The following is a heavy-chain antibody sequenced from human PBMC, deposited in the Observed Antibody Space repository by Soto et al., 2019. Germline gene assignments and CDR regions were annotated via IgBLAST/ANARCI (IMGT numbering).Heavy chain of an antibody. V-gene: IGHV4-34*01. J-gene: IGHJ4*02. D-gene: IGHD5-12*01. CDR2: INHSGST. CDR1: GGSFSGYY. CDR3: ARDPYSGYGPPDY. Sequence: SETLSLTCAVYGGSFSGYYWSWIRQPPGKGLEWIGEINHSGSTNYNPSLKSRVTISVDTSKNQFSLKLSSVTAADTAVYYCARDPYSGYGPPDYWGQGTLVTVSS.